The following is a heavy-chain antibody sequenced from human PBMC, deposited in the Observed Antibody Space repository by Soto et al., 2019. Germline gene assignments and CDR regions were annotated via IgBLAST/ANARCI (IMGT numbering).Heavy chain of an antibody. D-gene: IGHD1-26*01. Sequence: SETLALTCADYGGSSSGYYWSWIRQPPGKGLEWIGEINHSGSTNYSPSLKSRVTISVDTSKNQFSLKLSSVTAADTAVYYCARGTGGVGATSYCDYWGQGTRVTVSS. CDR2: INHSGST. V-gene: IGHV4-34*01. CDR3: ARGTGGVGATSYCDY. CDR1: GGSSSGYY. J-gene: IGHJ4*02.